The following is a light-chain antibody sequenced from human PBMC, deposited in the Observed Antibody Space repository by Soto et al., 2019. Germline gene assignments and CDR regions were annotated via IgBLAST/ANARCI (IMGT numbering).Light chain of an antibody. CDR2: DAS. J-gene: IGKJ1*01. CDR3: QQYNSYPGT. V-gene: IGKV1-5*01. Sequence: DIQMTQSPSSLSASVVGRFTITCRASQSISSWLAWYQQKPGKAPKLLIYDASSLESGVPSRFSGSGSGTEFTLTISSLQPDDFATYYCQQYNSYPGTFGQGTKVDI. CDR1: QSISSW.